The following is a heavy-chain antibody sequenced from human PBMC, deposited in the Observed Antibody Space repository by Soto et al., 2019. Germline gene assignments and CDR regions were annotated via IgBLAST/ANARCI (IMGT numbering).Heavy chain of an antibody. CDR3: AKDYLGSSWTFDY. Sequence: PGGSLRLSCAASGFTFSGYGMHCVRQAAGKGLELVAVISLDGSNKYYADSVKGRFTISRDNSKNTLYLQMNSLRTEDTAVYYCAKDYLGSSWTFDYWGQGTMVTVSS. CDR1: GFTFSGYG. J-gene: IGHJ4*02. CDR2: ISLDGSNK. V-gene: IGHV3-30*18. D-gene: IGHD6-13*01.